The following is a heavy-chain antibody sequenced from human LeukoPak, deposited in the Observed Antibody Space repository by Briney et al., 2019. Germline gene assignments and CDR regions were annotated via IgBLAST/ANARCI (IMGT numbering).Heavy chain of an antibody. Sequence: GGSLRLSCAASGFTFSSYAMSWVRKAPGKGLEWVSVIYSGGSTYYADSVKGRFTISRDNSKNTLYLQMNSLRAEDTAVYYCARDAHYYDSSGYYLAGTSSFGYWGQGTLVTVSS. J-gene: IGHJ4*02. D-gene: IGHD3-22*01. V-gene: IGHV3-53*01. CDR3: ARDAHYYDSSGYYLAGTSSFGY. CDR1: GFTFSSYA. CDR2: IYSGGST.